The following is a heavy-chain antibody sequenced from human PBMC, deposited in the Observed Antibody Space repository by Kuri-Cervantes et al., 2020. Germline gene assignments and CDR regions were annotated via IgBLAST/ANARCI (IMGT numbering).Heavy chain of an antibody. CDR1: GFTFSGSA. D-gene: IGHD3-3*01. CDR3: TSDAQFWSGSREGGDY. J-gene: IGHJ4*02. Sequence: GESLKISCAASGFTFSGSAMHWVRQASGKGLEWVGRIRSRANSYATAYAASVKGRFTISRDDSKNTAYLQMNSLKTEDTAVYYCTSDAQFWSGSREGGDYWGQGTLVTVSS. CDR2: IRSRANSYAT. V-gene: IGHV3-73*01.